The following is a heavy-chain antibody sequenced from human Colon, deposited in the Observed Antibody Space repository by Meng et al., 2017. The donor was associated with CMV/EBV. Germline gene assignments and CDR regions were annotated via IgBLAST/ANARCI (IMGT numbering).Heavy chain of an antibody. Sequence: GESLKISCAASGFVFSSYSMYWVRQAPGKGLEYVSAIDSDGRNTYYADSVKGRFTISRDNSKSTLFLQMGSLRPEDTAVYYCATDPSTVTTNFWGQGTLVTVSS. V-gene: IGHV3-64*02. CDR1: GFVFSSYS. J-gene: IGHJ4*02. CDR2: IDSDGRNT. CDR3: ATDPSTVTTNF. D-gene: IGHD4-17*01.